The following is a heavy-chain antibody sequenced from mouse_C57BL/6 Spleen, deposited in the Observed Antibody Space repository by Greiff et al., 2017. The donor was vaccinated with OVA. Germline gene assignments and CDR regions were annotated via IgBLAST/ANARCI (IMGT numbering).Heavy chain of an antibody. V-gene: IGHV1-53*01. J-gene: IGHJ4*01. CDR3: AREDLNYDYDGDAMDY. Sequence: QVQLQQPGTELVKPGASVKLSCKASCYTFTSYWMHWVTQSPGHVLEWIGNINPSNGGTNYNEKFKSKATLTVDKSSSTAYMQLSSLTSEDSAVYYCAREDLNYDYDGDAMDYWGQGTSVTVSS. D-gene: IGHD2-4*01. CDR2: INPSNGGT. CDR1: CYTFTSYW.